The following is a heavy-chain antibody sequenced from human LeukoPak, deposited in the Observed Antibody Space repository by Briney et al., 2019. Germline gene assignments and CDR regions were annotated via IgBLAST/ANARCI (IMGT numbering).Heavy chain of an antibody. Sequence: GGSLRLSCAASGFTFSDYYMSWIRQAPGKGLEWVSYISSGGNTKYYADSVKGRFTISRDNAKNSLYLQMNSLRAEDTAVYYCAREGSYYSSGYPHWYFDLWGRGTLVTVSS. CDR2: ISSGGNTK. V-gene: IGHV3-11*01. CDR1: GFTFSDYY. CDR3: AREGSYYSSGYPHWYFDL. D-gene: IGHD3-22*01. J-gene: IGHJ2*01.